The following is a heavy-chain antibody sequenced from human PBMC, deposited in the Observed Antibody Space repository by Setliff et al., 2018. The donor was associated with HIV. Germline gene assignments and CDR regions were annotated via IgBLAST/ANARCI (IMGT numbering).Heavy chain of an antibody. D-gene: IGHD2-15*01. V-gene: IGHV4-4*02. Sequence: SETLSLTCAVSGGSISSSNWWSWVRQPPGKGLEWIGEISHSGTTNYNPSLKNRVAMSVATSKRQFSLQLRSVTAADTAMYYCARSGYCVGGTCYRGPLEYWGQGVLVTVSS. J-gene: IGHJ4*02. CDR3: ARSGYCVGGTCYRGPLEY. CDR1: GGSISSSNW. CDR2: ISHSGTT.